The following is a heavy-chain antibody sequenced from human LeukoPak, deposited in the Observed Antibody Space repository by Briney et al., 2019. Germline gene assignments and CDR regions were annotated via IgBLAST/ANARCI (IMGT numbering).Heavy chain of an antibody. V-gene: IGHV3-23*01. CDR2: ISGSGGST. D-gene: IGHD3-9*01. CDR1: GFTFSSYA. J-gene: IGHJ4*02. CDR3: ARRYYDILTGYPYYFDY. Sequence: GGSLRLSCAASGFTFSSYAMSWVRQAPGKGLEWVSAISGSGGSTYYADSVKGRFTISRDNSKNTLYLQMNSLRAEDTAVYYCARRYYDILTGYPYYFDYWGQGTLVTVSS.